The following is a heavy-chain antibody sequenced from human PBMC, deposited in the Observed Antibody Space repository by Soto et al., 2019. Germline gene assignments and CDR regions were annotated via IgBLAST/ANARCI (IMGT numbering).Heavy chain of an antibody. CDR1: GGSISSYH. D-gene: IGHD6-13*01. CDR3: AREGYSSNWSIYGMDV. J-gene: IGHJ6*02. CDR2: IYYSGST. Sequence: SETLSLTCTVSGGSISSYHWSWIRQPPGKGLEWIGYIYYSGSTNCNPSLKSRVTISVDTSKNQFSLKLSSVTAADTAVYYCAREGYSSNWSIYGMDVWGQGTTVTVS. V-gene: IGHV4-59*01.